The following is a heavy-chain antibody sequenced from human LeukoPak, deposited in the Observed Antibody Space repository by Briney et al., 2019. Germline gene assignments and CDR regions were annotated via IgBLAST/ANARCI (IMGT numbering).Heavy chain of an antibody. CDR3: ARAGGSSSSVPYYYGMDV. CDR1: GFTFSSYW. Sequence: GGSLRLSCAASGFTFSSYWMHWVRQAPGKGLVWVSRINSDGSSTSDAGSVRGRFTISRDNANNTLYLQVNSLRVEDTAVYYCARAGGSSSSVPYYYGMDVWGQGTTVTVSS. D-gene: IGHD6-13*01. V-gene: IGHV3-74*01. CDR2: INSDGSST. J-gene: IGHJ6*02.